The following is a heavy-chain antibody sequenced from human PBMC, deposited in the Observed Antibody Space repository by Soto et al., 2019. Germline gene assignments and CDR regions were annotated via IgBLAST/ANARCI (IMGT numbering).Heavy chain of an antibody. CDR2: IGTAGDT. CDR1: GFTFSSYD. D-gene: IGHD3-10*01. J-gene: IGHJ4*02. V-gene: IGHV3-13*01. Sequence: GGSLRLSCAASGFTFSSYDMHWVRQATGKGLEWVSAIGTAGDTYYPGSVKGRFTISRENAKNSLYLQMNSLRAGDTAVYYCARGPYGSGSPIAPYYYDYWGQGTLVTVSS. CDR3: ARGPYGSGSPIAPYYYDY.